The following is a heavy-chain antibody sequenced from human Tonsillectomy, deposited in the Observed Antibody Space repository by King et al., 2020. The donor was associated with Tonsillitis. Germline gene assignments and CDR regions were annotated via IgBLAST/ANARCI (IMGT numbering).Heavy chain of an antibody. V-gene: IGHV3-15*01. J-gene: IGHJ3*02. Sequence: VQLVESGGGLVKPGRSLRLSCAASGFTFSNAWMSWVRQAPGKGLEWVGRIKSKTDGGTTDYAAPVKGRFTISIDDSKNTLYLQMNSLKTEDTAVYYCTTVSELHYYGSGTPFAFVIWGQGTMVTVSS. D-gene: IGHD3-10*01. CDR1: GFTFSNAW. CDR2: IKSKTDGGTT. CDR3: TTVSELHYYGSGTPFAFVI.